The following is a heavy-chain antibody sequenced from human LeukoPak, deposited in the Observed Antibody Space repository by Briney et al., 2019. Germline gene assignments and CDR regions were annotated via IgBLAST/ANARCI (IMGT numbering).Heavy chain of an antibody. CDR3: AKDGSMGYTLWYRGPYFDS. D-gene: IGHD6-13*01. CDR2: ISGSGGST. CDR1: GFNFITAW. J-gene: IGHJ4*02. Sequence: AGGSLRLSCAASGFNFITAWMTWVRQAPGKGLEWVSAISGSGGSTYYADSVKGRFTISRDNSKNTLYLQMNSLRADDTAVYFCAKDGSMGYTLWYRGPYFDSWGQGTLVTVSS. V-gene: IGHV3-23*01.